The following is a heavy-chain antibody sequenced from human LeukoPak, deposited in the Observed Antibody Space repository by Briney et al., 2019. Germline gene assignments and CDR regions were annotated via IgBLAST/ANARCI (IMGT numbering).Heavy chain of an antibody. CDR3: ARVTGPTGGVDY. D-gene: IGHD1/OR15-1a*01. Sequence: ASVKVSCKASGYTFTGYYMHWVRQAPGQGLEWMGWINPNSGGTNYAQKFQGRVTMTRDTSISTAYIELGRLRSDDTAVYYCARVTGPTGGVDYWGQGTLVTVSS. CDR1: GYTFTGYY. J-gene: IGHJ4*02. CDR2: INPNSGGT. V-gene: IGHV1-2*02.